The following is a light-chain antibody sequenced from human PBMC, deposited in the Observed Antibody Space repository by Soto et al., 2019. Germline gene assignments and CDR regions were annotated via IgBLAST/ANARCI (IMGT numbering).Light chain of an antibody. Sequence: DIVMTQSPDSLAVSLGERATINCKSSQSVLYSSNNKNYLAWYQQKPGQPPKLLIYWASTREYGVPDRFSRRRSATDFTLTISSLQAEDVAVYYCQQYYSSPLSFGPGTKVDIK. V-gene: IGKV4-1*01. CDR1: QSVLYSSNNKNY. CDR2: WAS. CDR3: QQYYSSPLS. J-gene: IGKJ3*01.